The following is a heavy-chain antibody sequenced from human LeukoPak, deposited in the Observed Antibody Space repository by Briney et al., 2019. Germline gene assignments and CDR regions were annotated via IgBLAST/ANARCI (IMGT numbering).Heavy chain of an antibody. CDR2: IGTAGDT. CDR3: AKDQDVYSGSQS. J-gene: IGHJ4*02. CDR1: GFTFSSYD. V-gene: IGHV3-13*01. D-gene: IGHD1-26*01. Sequence: GGSLRLSCAASGFTFSSYDMHWVRQATGKGLEWVSAIGTAGDTYYPGSVKGRFTISRDNSKNTVFLQMNSLRVEDTAIYYCAKDQDVYSGSQSWGQGTLVTVSS.